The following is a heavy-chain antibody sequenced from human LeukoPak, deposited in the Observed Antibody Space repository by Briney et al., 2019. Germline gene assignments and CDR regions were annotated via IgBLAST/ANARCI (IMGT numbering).Heavy chain of an antibody. CDR3: ARHGSSYYEPRYNWFDP. J-gene: IGHJ5*02. D-gene: IGHD3-16*01. CDR2: IYPGDSNT. V-gene: IGHV5-51*01. Sequence: GESLKISCKSSGYSFNNYWIVWARQMPGKGLEWMGMIYPGDSNTRYSPSFEGQVTISADKSISTAYLQWSRLKASDTAMYYCARHGSSYYEPRYNWFDPWGQGTVVSVSS. CDR1: GYSFNNYW.